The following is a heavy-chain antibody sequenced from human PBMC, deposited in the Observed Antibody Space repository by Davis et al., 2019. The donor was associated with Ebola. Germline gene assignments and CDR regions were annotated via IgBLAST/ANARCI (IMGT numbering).Heavy chain of an antibody. CDR3: VRDGPHYDLDY. J-gene: IGHJ4*02. V-gene: IGHV3-33*01. Sequence: GESLKISCAASGFSFTPYGMNWVRQAPGKGLEWVAYIWLDGSQKSDADSVRGRLTISRDNAKNTVYMELKNLRGEDTAVYYCVRDGPHYDLDYWGRGTLVTVSS. D-gene: IGHD5-12*01. CDR1: GFSFTPYG. CDR2: IWLDGSQK.